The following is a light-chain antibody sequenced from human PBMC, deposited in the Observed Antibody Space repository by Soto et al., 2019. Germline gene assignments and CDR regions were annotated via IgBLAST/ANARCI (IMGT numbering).Light chain of an antibody. Sequence: QSVLTQPAPVSGSPGQSITISCTGTSSDVGGYNYVSWYQQHPDKAPKLMIYDVSNRPSGVSNRFSGSKSGNTASLTISGLQAEDEADYYCSSYTSSSTYVFGTGTKV. V-gene: IGLV2-14*03. CDR3: SSYTSSSTYV. CDR1: SSDVGGYNY. CDR2: DVS. J-gene: IGLJ1*01.